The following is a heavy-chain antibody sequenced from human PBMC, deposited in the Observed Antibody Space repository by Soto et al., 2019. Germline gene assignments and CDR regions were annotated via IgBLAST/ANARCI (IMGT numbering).Heavy chain of an antibody. CDR2: IRNNGYGGTA. CDR1: GFKFGDYA. V-gene: IGHV3-49*04. CDR3: IRGSFGYYGP. D-gene: IGHD3-22*01. Sequence: GGSLRLSCAASGFKFGDYAMTWVRQAPGKGLEWVGFIRNNGYGGTANYAASVKGRFTISRDDSKTIAYLQMNSLKTEDTAVYYCIRGSFGYYGPWGQGTLVTVSS. J-gene: IGHJ5*02.